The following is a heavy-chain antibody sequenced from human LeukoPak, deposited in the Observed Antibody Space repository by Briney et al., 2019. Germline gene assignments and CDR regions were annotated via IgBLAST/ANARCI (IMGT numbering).Heavy chain of an antibody. CDR3: TTDEAAAYYYDSSGYPTPDY. V-gene: IGHV3-15*01. D-gene: IGHD3-22*01. J-gene: IGHJ4*02. CDR2: IKSKTDGGTT. CDR1: GFTFGNAW. Sequence: GGSLRLSCAASGFTFGNAWMSWVRQAPGKGLEWVGRIKSKTDGGTTDYAAPVKGRFTISRDDSKNTLYLQMNSLRTEDTAVYYCTTDEAAAYYYDSSGYPTPDYWGQGTLVTVSS.